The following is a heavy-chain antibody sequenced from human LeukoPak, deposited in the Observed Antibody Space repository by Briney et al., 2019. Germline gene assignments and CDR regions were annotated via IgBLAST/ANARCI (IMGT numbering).Heavy chain of an antibody. D-gene: IGHD6-19*01. Sequence: ASVKVSCKASGYTFTGYYMHWVRQAPGQGLEWMGWINPNSGGTNYAQKFQGRVTMTRDTSISTAHMELSRLRSDDTAVYYCARKDSSGWFGGELYFDYWGQGTLVTVSS. CDR3: ARKDSSGWFGGELYFDY. J-gene: IGHJ4*02. V-gene: IGHV1-2*02. CDR1: GYTFTGYY. CDR2: INPNSGGT.